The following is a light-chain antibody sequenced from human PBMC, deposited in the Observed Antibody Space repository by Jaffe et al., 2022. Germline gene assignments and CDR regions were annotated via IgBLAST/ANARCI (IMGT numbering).Light chain of an antibody. J-gene: IGKJ4*01. Sequence: VLTQSPGTLSSSPGERATLSCRASQSVSNYVAWYQQKPGQAPRLLIYDSSNRATGIPARFSGSGSGTDFTLTISSLEPEDFAVYYCQQRGAWPLTFGGGTKVEIK. CDR3: QQRGAWPLT. V-gene: IGKV3-11*01. CDR1: QSVSNY. CDR2: DSS.